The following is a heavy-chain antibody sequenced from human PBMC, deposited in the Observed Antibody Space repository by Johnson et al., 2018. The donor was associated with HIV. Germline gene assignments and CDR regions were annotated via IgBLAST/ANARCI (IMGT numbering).Heavy chain of an antibody. CDR3: AREKVVAATYDAFDI. V-gene: IGHV3-74*01. CDR1: GFTFSTYW. J-gene: IGHJ3*02. Sequence: VQLVESGGGLVQPGGSLRLSCAASGFTFSTYWMHWVRQAPGKGLVWVSRINSDGSSTNYADSVKGRFTISRDNAKNTLYVQMNSLRAEDTAVYYCAREKVVAATYDAFDIWGQGTMVTVSS. D-gene: IGHD2-15*01. CDR2: INSDGSST.